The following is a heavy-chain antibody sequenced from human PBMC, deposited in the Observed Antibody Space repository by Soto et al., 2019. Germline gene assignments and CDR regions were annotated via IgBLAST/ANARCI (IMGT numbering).Heavy chain of an antibody. J-gene: IGHJ6*02. CDR1: GYTFTSYA. CDR2: INAGNGNT. Sequence: ASVKVSCKASGYTFTSYAMHWVRQAPGQRLEWMGWINAGNGNTKYSQKFQGRVTITRDTSASTAYMELSSLRSEDTAVYYCARNSWHSSWYQFGGNHYDYGMDVWGQGTTVAVSS. D-gene: IGHD6-13*01. V-gene: IGHV1-3*01. CDR3: ARNSWHSSWYQFGGNHYDYGMDV.